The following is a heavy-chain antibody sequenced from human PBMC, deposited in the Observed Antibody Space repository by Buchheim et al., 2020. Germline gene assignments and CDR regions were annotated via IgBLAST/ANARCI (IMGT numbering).Heavy chain of an antibody. CDR1: GGSFSGYY. Sequence: QVQLQQWGAGLLKPSETLSLTCAVYGGSFSGYYWSWIRQPPGKGLEWIGEINHSGSTNYNPSLKSRVTISVDTSKNQFSLKLSSVTAADTAVYYCARGRGLERRPYYYGMDVWGQGTT. V-gene: IGHV4-34*01. CDR2: INHSGST. D-gene: IGHD1-1*01. CDR3: ARGRGLERRPYYYGMDV. J-gene: IGHJ6*02.